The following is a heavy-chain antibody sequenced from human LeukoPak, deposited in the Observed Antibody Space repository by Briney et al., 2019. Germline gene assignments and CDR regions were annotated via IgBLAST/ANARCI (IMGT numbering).Heavy chain of an antibody. CDR3: ASPSGSYYFDY. CDR2: IYSGGST. D-gene: IGHD1-26*01. V-gene: IGHV3-66*02. Sequence: EWVSVIYSGGSTYYADSVKGRFTISRDNSKNTLYLQMNSLRAEDTAVYYCASPSGSYYFDYWGQGTLVTVSS. J-gene: IGHJ4*02.